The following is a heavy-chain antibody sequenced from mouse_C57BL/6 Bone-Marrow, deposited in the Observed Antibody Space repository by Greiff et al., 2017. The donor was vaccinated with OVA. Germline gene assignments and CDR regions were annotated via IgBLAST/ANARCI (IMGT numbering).Heavy chain of an antibody. J-gene: IGHJ4*01. CDR3: ARGGLLWRAMDY. V-gene: IGHV1-81*01. D-gene: IGHD2-1*01. CDR1: GYTFTSYG. CDR2: MYPRSGNT. Sequence: VQLQQSGAELARPGASVKLSCKASGYTFTSYGISWVKQRTGQGLEWIGEMYPRSGNTYYNEKFKGKATLTADKSSSTAYMELRSLTSQDSAVYFGARGGLLWRAMDYWGQGTSVTVSS.